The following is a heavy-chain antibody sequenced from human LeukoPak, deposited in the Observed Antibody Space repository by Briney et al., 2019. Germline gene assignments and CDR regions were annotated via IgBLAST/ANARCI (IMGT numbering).Heavy chain of an antibody. CDR2: ISSSSSYI. J-gene: IGHJ3*02. CDR3: ARVDSSGWYHAFDI. V-gene: IGHV3-21*01. D-gene: IGHD6-19*01. Sequence: GGSLRLSCAASGFTFSSYSMNWVRQAPGKGLEWVSSISSSSSYIYYADSVKGRFTISRENDKNSLYMQRNSLRAEDTAVYYCARVDSSGWYHAFDIWGQATMVTVSS. CDR1: GFTFSSYS.